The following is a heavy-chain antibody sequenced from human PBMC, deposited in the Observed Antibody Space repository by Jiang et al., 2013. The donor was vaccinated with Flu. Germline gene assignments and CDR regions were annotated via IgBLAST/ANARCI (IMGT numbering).Heavy chain of an antibody. CDR2: ISAYNGHT. CDR1: GYSLTTYD. J-gene: IGHJ4*02. CDR3: ARRDRVKYHSDY. Sequence: VSCKASGYSLTTYDLTWVRQAPGQGLEWMGWISAYNGHTNYAQNFQGRVTMTTDTSTNTAYMELRSLRSDDTAVYYCARRDRVKYHSDYWGQGTLVTVSS. D-gene: IGHD2-2*01. V-gene: IGHV1-18*04.